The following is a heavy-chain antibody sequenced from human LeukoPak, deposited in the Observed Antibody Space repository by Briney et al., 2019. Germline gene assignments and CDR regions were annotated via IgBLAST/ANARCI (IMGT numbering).Heavy chain of an antibody. Sequence: ETLSLTCAVYGGSFSGYYWSWIRQPPGKGLEGRGEIKYRGSMNYKPSLKSRVTISVHSSKNQFSLKLSSVAAADTAVYYCASQSLDWLLYQNWGQGTLVTVSS. V-gene: IGHV4-34*01. CDR1: GGSFSGYY. D-gene: IGHD3-9*01. CDR2: IKYRGSM. J-gene: IGHJ4*02. CDR3: ASQSLDWLLYQN.